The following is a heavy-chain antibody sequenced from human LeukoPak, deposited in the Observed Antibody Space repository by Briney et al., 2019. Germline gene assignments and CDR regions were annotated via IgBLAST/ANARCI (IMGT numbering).Heavy chain of an antibody. CDR2: IYYSGTT. D-gene: IGHD2-15*01. CDR3: ARQISDYYYYYMDV. Sequence: PSETLSLTCTVSGGSISNYYWNWIRQPPGKGLEWIGTIYYSGTTYYNPSLESRVTIFEDTSKNQFSLMLTSVTAADTAVYYCARQISDYYYYYMDVWGKGTTVTVSS. V-gene: IGHV4-59*08. J-gene: IGHJ6*03. CDR1: GGSISNYY.